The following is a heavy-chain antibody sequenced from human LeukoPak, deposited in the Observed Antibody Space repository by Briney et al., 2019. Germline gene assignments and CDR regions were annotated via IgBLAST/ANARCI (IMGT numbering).Heavy chain of an antibody. J-gene: IGHJ6*04. D-gene: IGHD2-15*01. CDR1: GGSVSNSGNY. V-gene: IGHV4-61*08. CDR2: IYYSGGT. Sequence: SETLSLTCTVSGGSVSNSGNYWSWIRQAPGKGLEWIGYIYYSGGTNYNPSLKSRVTISVDTSKDQFSLKLTSVTAADTAVYYCARDRSQDRHYYSGMDVWGKGTTVTVAS. CDR3: ARDRSQDRHYYSGMDV.